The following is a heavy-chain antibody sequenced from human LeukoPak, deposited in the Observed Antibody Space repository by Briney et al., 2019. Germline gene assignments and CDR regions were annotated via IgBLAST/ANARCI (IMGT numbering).Heavy chain of an antibody. CDR2: IYSGGST. CDR3: ARDVSGSY. D-gene: IGHD1-26*01. Sequence: GGSLRLSCAASGFTFSDYAMSWVRQAPGKGLEWVSVIYSGGSTYYADSVKGRFTISRDNSKNTLYLQMNSLRAEDTAVYYCARDVSGSYWGQGTLVTVSS. J-gene: IGHJ4*02. CDR1: GFTFSDYA. V-gene: IGHV3-53*01.